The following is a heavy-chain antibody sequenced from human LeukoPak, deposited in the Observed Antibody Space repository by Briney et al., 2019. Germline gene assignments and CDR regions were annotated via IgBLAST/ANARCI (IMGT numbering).Heavy chain of an antibody. D-gene: IGHD2-2*01. CDR2: ISSNGSST. V-gene: IGHV3-64*01. Sequence: GGSLRPSCIASGFTLSRYGLNWVSQAPGKGLEYVSRISSNGSSTYYANSVKDRFTVSRDNSKNRLYLQMGSLRAEDKAVYYCARERGGYCSSSTCSKTIYIWGHGTMVTVSS. CDR3: ARERGGYCSSSTCSKTIYI. CDR1: GFTLSRYG. J-gene: IGHJ3*02.